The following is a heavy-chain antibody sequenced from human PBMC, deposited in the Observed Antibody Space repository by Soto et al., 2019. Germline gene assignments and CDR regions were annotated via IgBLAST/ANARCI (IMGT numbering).Heavy chain of an antibody. V-gene: IGHV1-69*13. CDR3: ASSPGYCSGGSCYGSYYYGMDV. J-gene: IGHJ6*02. CDR2: IIPIFGTA. Sequence: SVKVSCKASGGTFSSYAISWVRQAPGQGLEWMGGIIPIFGTANYAQKFKCRVTITADESTSTAYMELSSLRSEDTAVYYCASSPGYCSGGSCYGSYYYGMDVWGQGTTVTVSS. CDR1: GGTFSSYA. D-gene: IGHD2-15*01.